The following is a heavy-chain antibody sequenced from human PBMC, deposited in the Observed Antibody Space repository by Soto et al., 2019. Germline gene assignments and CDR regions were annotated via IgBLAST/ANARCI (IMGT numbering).Heavy chain of an antibody. CDR3: ARGXXXXXXXXRDGPDKYHFDS. D-gene: IGHD2-2*02. Sequence: QVQLQQWGAGLLKPSETLSLTCAVYGGSFSDHYWSWIRQPPGKGLEWIGEGNHRGSTNYNPSIKSQVTISADTSMNHFSLKLRSVTAADAALYYCARGXXXXXXXXRDGPDKYHFDSWGQGTLVX. V-gene: IGHV4-34*01. J-gene: IGHJ4*02. CDR2: GNHRGST. CDR1: GGSFSDHY.